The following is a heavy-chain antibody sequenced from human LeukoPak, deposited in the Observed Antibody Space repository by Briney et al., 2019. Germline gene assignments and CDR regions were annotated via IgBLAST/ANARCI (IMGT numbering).Heavy chain of an antibody. D-gene: IGHD1-26*01. CDR2: ISSSSSYI. J-gene: IGHJ4*02. CDR1: GFTFSSYS. Sequence: GGSLRLSCAASGFTFSSYSMNWVRQAPGKGLEWVSSISSSSSYIYYADSVKGRFTISRDNAKNSLYLQMNSLRAEDTAVYYCARAKWELRSLDYWGQGTLVTVSS. V-gene: IGHV3-21*01. CDR3: ARAKWELRSLDY.